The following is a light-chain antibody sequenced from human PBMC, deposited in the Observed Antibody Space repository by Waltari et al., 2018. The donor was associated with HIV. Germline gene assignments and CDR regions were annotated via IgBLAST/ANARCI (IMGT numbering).Light chain of an antibody. J-gene: IGKJ3*01. CDR2: GAS. V-gene: IGKV1-39*01. Sequence: DFQMTQSPSSLSASLGDRVTITCRASQTITRYLNWYQQKPGKAPKLLIYGASNLQSGVPSRFSGSGSGADFTLTISTLQPEDFATYYCQQSYSIPFTFGPGTKVDIK. CDR3: QQSYSIPFT. CDR1: QTITRY.